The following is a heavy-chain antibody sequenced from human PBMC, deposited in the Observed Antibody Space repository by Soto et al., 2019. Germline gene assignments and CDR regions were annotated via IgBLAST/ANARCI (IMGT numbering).Heavy chain of an antibody. CDR2: IRSKANSYAT. Sequence: EVQLVESGGGLVQPGGSLKLSCAASGFTFSGSAMHWVRQASGKGLEWVGRIRSKANSYATAYAASVKGRFTISRDDSKNTANLQMNSLKTEDTAVYYCTRLNRDYDSSGYKHISDYWGQGTLVTVSS. V-gene: IGHV3-73*02. CDR3: TRLNRDYDSSGYKHISDY. J-gene: IGHJ4*02. D-gene: IGHD3-22*01. CDR1: GFTFSGSA.